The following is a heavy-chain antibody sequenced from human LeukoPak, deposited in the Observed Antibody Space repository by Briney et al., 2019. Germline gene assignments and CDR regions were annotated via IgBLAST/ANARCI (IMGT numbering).Heavy chain of an antibody. D-gene: IGHD6-6*01. CDR1: GNTFTTSL. CDR2: IYPGDSDT. Sequence: GESLKISCKDSGNTFTTSLIVWVRQIPGKGLEWMGIIYPGDSDTKYSPSFQGQVTISADKSISTAYLQWSSLKASDTAIYYCARPKYSSSLAFDYWGQGTPVTVSS. V-gene: IGHV5-51*01. J-gene: IGHJ4*02. CDR3: ARPKYSSSLAFDY.